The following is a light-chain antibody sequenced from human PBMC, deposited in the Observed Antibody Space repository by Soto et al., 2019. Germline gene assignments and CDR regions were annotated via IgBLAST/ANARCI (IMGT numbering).Light chain of an antibody. V-gene: IGKV3-15*01. CDR2: GAS. Sequence: ETVMTQSPATLSVSPGERATLSCGASQSVSTNLAWYQQKPGQVPMLLIYGASTRASDIPARFSGSGSGTEFSLTIRSLQSEDFAVYYCQQYNAWPLTFGGGTKVEIE. J-gene: IGKJ4*01. CDR1: QSVSTN. CDR3: QQYNAWPLT.